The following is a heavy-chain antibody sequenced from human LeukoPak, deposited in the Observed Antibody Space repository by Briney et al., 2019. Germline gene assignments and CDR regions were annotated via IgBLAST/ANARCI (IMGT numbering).Heavy chain of an antibody. J-gene: IGHJ4*02. CDR2: IYSTGST. D-gene: IGHD6-13*01. CDR3: ARQIASAGTAGFDF. CDR1: GGSISSYY. Sequence: PSETLPFTCTVSGGSISSYYWSWIRQPAGKGLEWIGRIYSTGSTNYNPSLKSRVTMSVDTSKNQFSLRLRSVTAADTAVYYCARQIASAGTAGFDFWGQGALVTVSS. V-gene: IGHV4-4*07.